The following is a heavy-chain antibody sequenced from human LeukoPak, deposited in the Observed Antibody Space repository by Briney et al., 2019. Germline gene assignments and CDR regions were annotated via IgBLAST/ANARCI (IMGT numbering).Heavy chain of an antibody. J-gene: IGHJ4*02. CDR3: AGEAAGVFDS. Sequence: GGSVRLSCAASGFTFSRYWMSWARQAPGKGLEWVATIKPDGSEKYYVGPVRGRFTVSRDNAKNSLYLQMSSLRAEDTAVYYCAGEAAGVFDSWVQGTVAIVSS. CDR2: IKPDGSEK. D-gene: IGHD6-13*01. CDR1: GFTFSRYW. V-gene: IGHV3-7*04.